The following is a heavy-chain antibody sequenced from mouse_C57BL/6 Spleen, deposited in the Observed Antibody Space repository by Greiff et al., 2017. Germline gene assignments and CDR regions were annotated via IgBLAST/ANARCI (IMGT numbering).Heavy chain of an antibody. CDR1: GFTIKNTY. Sequence: VQLKQSVAELVRPGASVKLSCTASGFTIKNTYMHWVKQRPEQGLEWIGRIDPANGNTKYAPKFQGKATITADTSSNTAYMQLSSLTSEDTASYYCGIYYDYDEGYFDVWGTGTTVTVSS. CDR3: GIYYDYDEGYFDV. D-gene: IGHD2-4*01. CDR2: IDPANGNT. V-gene: IGHV14-3*01. J-gene: IGHJ1*03.